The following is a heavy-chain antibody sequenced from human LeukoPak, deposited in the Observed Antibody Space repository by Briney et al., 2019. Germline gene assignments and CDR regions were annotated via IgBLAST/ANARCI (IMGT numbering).Heavy chain of an antibody. CDR1: GFTVSSNY. Sequence: GGSLRLSCAASGFTVSSNYMSWVRQAPGKGLEWVSVIYSGGSTYYADSVKGRFTISRDNSKNTLYLQMNSLRAEDTAVYYCARMGVGRAFDIWGQGTMVTVSS. CDR2: IYSGGST. CDR3: ARMGVGRAFDI. J-gene: IGHJ3*02. V-gene: IGHV3-53*01. D-gene: IGHD2-15*01.